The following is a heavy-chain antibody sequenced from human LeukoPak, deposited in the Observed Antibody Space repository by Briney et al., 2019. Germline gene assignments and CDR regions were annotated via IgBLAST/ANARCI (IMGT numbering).Heavy chain of an antibody. J-gene: IGHJ4*02. CDR3: ARLDFRDGDYVFWY. D-gene: IGHD4-17*01. Sequence: SETLSLTCTVPGGSISSYYWSWIRQPPGKELEWIGYIYYSGSTNYNPSLKSRVSISVDTSESQFSLILRSVTAADTAVYYCARLDFRDGDYVFWYWGQGTLVTVSS. V-gene: IGHV4-59*08. CDR2: IYYSGST. CDR1: GGSISSYY.